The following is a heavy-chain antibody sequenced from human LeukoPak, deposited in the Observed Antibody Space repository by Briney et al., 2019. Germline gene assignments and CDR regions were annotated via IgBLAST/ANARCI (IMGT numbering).Heavy chain of an antibody. Sequence: GGSLRLSCAASGFTFTNYAMTWVRQAPGKGLEWVSSISDTYATTYYTDSVKGRCAISRDNSKNTVSLQLNNLRAEDTAVYFCVRHDSFIPFWGQGTLVTVSS. V-gene: IGHV3-23*01. J-gene: IGHJ4*02. CDR2: ISDTYATT. CDR3: VRHDSFIPF. D-gene: IGHD2-21*01. CDR1: GFTFTNYA.